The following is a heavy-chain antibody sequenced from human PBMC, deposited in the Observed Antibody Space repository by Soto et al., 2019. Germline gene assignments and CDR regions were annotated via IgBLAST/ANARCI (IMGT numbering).Heavy chain of an antibody. V-gene: IGHV1-18*04. Sequence: ASVKVSCKASGYTFTSYSISWVRQAPGQGLEWMGWISAYNGNTNYAQKLQGRVTMTTDTSTSTAYMELSSLRSEDTAVYYCARDFWYPACDIVVVPAAMCYYGMDVWGQGTTVTVSS. J-gene: IGHJ6*02. CDR3: ARDFWYPACDIVVVPAAMCYYGMDV. D-gene: IGHD2-2*01. CDR1: GYTFTSYS. CDR2: ISAYNGNT.